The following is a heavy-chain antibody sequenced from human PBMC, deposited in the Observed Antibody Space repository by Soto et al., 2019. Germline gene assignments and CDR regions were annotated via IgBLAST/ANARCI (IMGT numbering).Heavy chain of an antibody. J-gene: IGHJ6*02. V-gene: IGHV4-61*01. CDR3: ARDPPVCDLLNGGGMDV. CDR1: GGSVSSGPYY. CDR2: LSYSGGT. Sequence: QVQLQESGPGLVKPSETLSLTCSVSGGSVSSGPYYWTWIRQPPGKGLEWIGCLSYSGGTNYNSSLKRRVTIAVDTSKNQFSLRLPSVTTADTAVYYCARDPPVCDLLNGGGMDVWGQGTTVTVSS. D-gene: IGHD1-26*01.